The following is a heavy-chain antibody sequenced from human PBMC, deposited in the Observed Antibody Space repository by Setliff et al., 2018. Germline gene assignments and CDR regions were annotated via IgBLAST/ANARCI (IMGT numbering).Heavy chain of an antibody. J-gene: IGHJ6*03. CDR2: IWHDGSIQ. CDR1: GFTLSRHA. D-gene: IGHD1-1*01. CDR3: ARQYNDYYYYYMDV. V-gene: IGHV3-33*01. Sequence: SLRLSCATSGFTLSRHAIHWVRQSPGRGLEWVAVIWHDGSIQYYTDSVKGRFNISRDKAHHSLFLQMNSLRAEDTAVYYCARQYNDYYYYYMDVWGRGTTVTVSS.